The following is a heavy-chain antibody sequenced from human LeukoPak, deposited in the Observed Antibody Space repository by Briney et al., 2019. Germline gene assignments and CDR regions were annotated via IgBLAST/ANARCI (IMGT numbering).Heavy chain of an antibody. D-gene: IGHD6-13*01. V-gene: IGHV1-2*02. Sequence: ASVKVSCKASGYTFTGYYMHWVRQAPGQVLEWMGWINPNSGGTNYAQKFQGRVTMTRDTSISTAYMELSRLRSDDTAVYYCAGIEYSRLTMNFDYWGQGTLVTVSS. CDR1: GYTFTGYY. J-gene: IGHJ4*02. CDR3: AGIEYSRLTMNFDY. CDR2: INPNSGGT.